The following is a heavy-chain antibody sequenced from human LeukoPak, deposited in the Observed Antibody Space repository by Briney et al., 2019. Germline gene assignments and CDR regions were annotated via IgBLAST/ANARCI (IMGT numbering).Heavy chain of an antibody. Sequence: PGGSLRLSCAASGFTFSSYGMHWVRQAPGKGLEWVAVIWYDGSNKYYADSVKGRFTISRDNSKNTLYLQMNSLRPEDTALYYCAKAYSSSWSPYFDYWGQGTLVTVSS. V-gene: IGHV3-30*02. CDR1: GFTFSSYG. CDR2: IWYDGSNK. D-gene: IGHD6-13*01. J-gene: IGHJ4*02. CDR3: AKAYSSSWSPYFDY.